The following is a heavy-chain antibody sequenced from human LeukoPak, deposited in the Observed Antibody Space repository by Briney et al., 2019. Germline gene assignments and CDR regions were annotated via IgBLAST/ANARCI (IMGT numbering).Heavy chain of an antibody. CDR2: IKKDRSEK. Sequence: PGGSLRLSCAASGFTFSDYWMSWVRQAPGKGLEWVANIKKDRSEKYYVDSVKGRFTISRDNAKNSLYLQMNSLRAEDTAVYYCARERVLGTYWGQGTLVTVSS. D-gene: IGHD3/OR15-3a*01. V-gene: IGHV3-7*05. CDR1: GFTFSDYW. CDR3: ARERVLGTY. J-gene: IGHJ4*02.